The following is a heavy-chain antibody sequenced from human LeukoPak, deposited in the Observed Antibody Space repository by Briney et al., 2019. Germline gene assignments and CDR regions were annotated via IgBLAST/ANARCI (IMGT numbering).Heavy chain of an antibody. Sequence: GGSLRLSCAASGFTFSSYSMNWVRQAPGKGLEWVSSISSSSSYIYYADSVKGRFTISRDNAKNSLYLQMNSLRAEDTAVYYCARLYYYDSSASQAFDYWGQGTLVTVSS. D-gene: IGHD3-22*01. CDR2: ISSSSSYI. CDR3: ARLYYYDSSASQAFDY. CDR1: GFTFSSYS. J-gene: IGHJ4*02. V-gene: IGHV3-21*01.